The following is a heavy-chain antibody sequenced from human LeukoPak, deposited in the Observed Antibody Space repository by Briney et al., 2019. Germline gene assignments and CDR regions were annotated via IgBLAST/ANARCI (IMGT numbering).Heavy chain of an antibody. V-gene: IGHV3-30*04. CDR1: GFTFSRYV. D-gene: IGHD1-26*01. CDR3: AKDQRWESPHYLDS. CDR2: ISKDGSDE. J-gene: IGHJ4*02. Sequence: GGSLRLSCVASGFTFSRYVIHWVRQAPGKGLEWVAVISKDGSDEYYADSVKGRFTVSRDTSKNTLYVQMNSLRDEDTAVYYCAKDQRWESPHYLDSWGQGTLVTVSS.